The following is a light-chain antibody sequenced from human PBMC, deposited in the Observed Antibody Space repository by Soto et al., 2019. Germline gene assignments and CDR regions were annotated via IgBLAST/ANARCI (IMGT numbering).Light chain of an antibody. J-gene: IGKJ4*01. CDR3: QQYDNWPPLT. CDR2: GAS. Sequence: EIVMTQSPATLSVSPGERATLSCRASQSVSSNLAWYQQKPGQAPRFLIYGASTRATGIPARFSGSGSGTEFTLTISSLQSEDFAVYYCQQYDNWPPLTFGGGTKVDIK. CDR1: QSVSSN. V-gene: IGKV3-15*01.